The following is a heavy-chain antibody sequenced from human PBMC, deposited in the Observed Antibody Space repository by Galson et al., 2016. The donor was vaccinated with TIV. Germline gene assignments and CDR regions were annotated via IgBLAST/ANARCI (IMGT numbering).Heavy chain of an antibody. CDR1: GYTFTDCY. V-gene: IGHV1-2*06. D-gene: IGHD2-8*01. CDR2: INPNNDDT. J-gene: IGHJ4*02. CDR3: VRVKYGELSPFES. Sequence: SVKVSCKASGYTFTDCYMHWLRQAPGQGLEWLGRINPNNDDTDYAEKFQGRLTFTRDTSITTATMELSRLGSDDTAVYYCVRVKYGELSPFESWGQGTLVTVSS.